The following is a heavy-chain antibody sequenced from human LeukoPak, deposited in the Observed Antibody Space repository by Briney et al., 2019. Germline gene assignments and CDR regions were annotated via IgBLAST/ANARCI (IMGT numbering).Heavy chain of an antibody. J-gene: IGHJ4*02. Sequence: ETLSLTCTVSGGSISSYYWSWIRQPPGKGLEWIGYIYYSGSTNYNPSLKSRVTISVDTPKNQFSLKLSSVTAADTAVYYCARIYGVGTYYYWGQGTLVTVSS. D-gene: IGHD1/OR15-1a*01. CDR2: IYYSGST. CDR1: GGSISSYY. V-gene: IGHV4-59*01. CDR3: ARIYGVGTYYY.